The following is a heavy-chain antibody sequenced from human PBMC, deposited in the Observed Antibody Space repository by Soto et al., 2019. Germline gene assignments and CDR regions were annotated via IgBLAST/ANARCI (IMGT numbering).Heavy chain of an antibody. CDR1: GFTFNTCT. CDR2: ISGSGGST. Sequence: GGSLRLSCAASGFTFNTCTMNWVRQAPGKGLEWVSAISGSGGSTYYADSVKGRFTISRDNSKNTLYLQMNSLRAEDTAVYYCAIPVVVVAATDAFDIWGQGTMVTVSS. CDR3: AIPVVVVAATDAFDI. J-gene: IGHJ3*02. D-gene: IGHD2-15*01. V-gene: IGHV3-23*01.